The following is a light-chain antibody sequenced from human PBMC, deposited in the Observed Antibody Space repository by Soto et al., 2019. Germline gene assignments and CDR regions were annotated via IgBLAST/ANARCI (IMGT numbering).Light chain of an antibody. CDR3: QQRSNWPPIT. CDR1: QSVGTY. Sequence: EILMTQSPATLSLSPGERATLSCGASQSVGTYLAWYQQKPGQGPRLLIYDASNRASGIPARFSGSGSGTDFTLTISSLEPEDFAVYHCQQRSNWPPITFGHGTRLEIK. CDR2: DAS. V-gene: IGKV3-11*01. J-gene: IGKJ5*01.